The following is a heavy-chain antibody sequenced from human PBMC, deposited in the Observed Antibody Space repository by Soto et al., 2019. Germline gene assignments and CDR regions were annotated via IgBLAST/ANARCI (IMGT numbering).Heavy chain of an antibody. D-gene: IGHD2-2*01. J-gene: IGHJ4*02. CDR3: ARDGRRRVVNY. Sequence: QVQLVESGGGVVQPVRSLTLSCAASGFTFSTYDMHWVRQAPGRGLEWVAVIWSDGSRKYYADSVEGRFTISRDNSENTLYLQMNSLRDEDTALYYCARDGRRRVVNYWGQGTLVTVSS. CDR1: GFTFSTYD. V-gene: IGHV3-33*01. CDR2: IWSDGSRK.